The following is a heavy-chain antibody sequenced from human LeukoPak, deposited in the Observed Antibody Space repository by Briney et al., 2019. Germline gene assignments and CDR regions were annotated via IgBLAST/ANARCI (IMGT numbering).Heavy chain of an antibody. CDR2: ISYDGSNK. CDR1: GFTFSSYG. D-gene: IGHD3-3*01. Sequence: PGGSLRLSCAASGFTFSSYGMPWVRQAPGKGLEWVAVISYDGSNKYYADSVKGRFTISRDNSKNTLYLQMNSLRAEDTAVYYCAKVYDEYGMDVWGQGTTVTVSS. V-gene: IGHV3-30*18. J-gene: IGHJ6*02. CDR3: AKVYDEYGMDV.